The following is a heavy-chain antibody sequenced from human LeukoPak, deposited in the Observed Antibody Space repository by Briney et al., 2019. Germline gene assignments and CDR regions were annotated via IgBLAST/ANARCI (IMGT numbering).Heavy chain of an antibody. V-gene: IGHV3-23*01. CDR3: ARYYDFWSGYYGHDAFDI. CDR2: ISGSGGST. D-gene: IGHD3-3*01. J-gene: IGHJ3*02. CDR1: GFTFSSYA. Sequence: GGSLRLSCAASGFTFSSYAMSWVRQAPGKGLEWVSAISGSGGSTYYADSVKGRFTISRNNAKNSLYLQMNSLRAEDTAVYYCARYYDFWSGYYGHDAFDIWGQGTMVTVSS.